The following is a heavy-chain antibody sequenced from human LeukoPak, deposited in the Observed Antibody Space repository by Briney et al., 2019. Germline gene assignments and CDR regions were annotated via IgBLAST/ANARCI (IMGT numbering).Heavy chain of an antibody. CDR1: GFTFSSYA. J-gene: IGHJ5*02. CDR3: AKDPLYYGSGDP. D-gene: IGHD3-10*01. CDR2: ISGSGGST. Sequence: GGSLRLSCAASGFTFSSYAMSWVRQAPGKGLEWVSAISGSGGSTYYADSVKGRFTISRDNSKNTLHLQMNSLRAEDTAVYYCAKDPLYYGSGDPWGQGTLVTVSS. V-gene: IGHV3-23*01.